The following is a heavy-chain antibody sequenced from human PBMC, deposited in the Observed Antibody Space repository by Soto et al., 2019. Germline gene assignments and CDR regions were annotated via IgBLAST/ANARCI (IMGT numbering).Heavy chain of an antibody. D-gene: IGHD3-9*01. Sequence: PGESLKISCKGSGYSFTSHWIGWVRQMPGKGLEWMGIIYPGDSDTRYSPSFQGQVTISADKSISTAYLQWSSLKASDTAMYYCARLGVRYFDWLDRFDPWGQGTLVTVSS. CDR1: GYSFTSHW. J-gene: IGHJ5*02. CDR3: ARLGVRYFDWLDRFDP. V-gene: IGHV5-51*01. CDR2: IYPGDSDT.